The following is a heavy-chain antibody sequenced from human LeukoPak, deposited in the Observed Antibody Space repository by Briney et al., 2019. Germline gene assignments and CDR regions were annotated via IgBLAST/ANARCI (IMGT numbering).Heavy chain of an antibody. V-gene: IGHV3-23*01. J-gene: IGHJ4*02. CDR1: GFTFSSYA. CDR3: AKEPKHIVVVTAIRY. Sequence: GGSLRLSCAASGFTFSSYAMSWVRQAPGKGLEWVSAISGSGGSTYYADSVKGRFTISRDNSKNTPYLQMNSLRAEDTAVYYCAKEPKHIVVVTAIRYWGQGTLVTVSS. CDR2: ISGSGGST. D-gene: IGHD2-21*02.